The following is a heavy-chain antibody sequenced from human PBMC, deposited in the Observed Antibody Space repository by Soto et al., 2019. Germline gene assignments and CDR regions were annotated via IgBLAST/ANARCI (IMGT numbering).Heavy chain of an antibody. Sequence: GAAVKVSCKASGYTFTDYYIHWVRQAPGQGLEWMGWINPNSGGTNSAQNFQGRVTMTRDTSISTAYMELSRLRSDDTAVYFCAKLGQYSTSAGQLDNWGQGTLVTVSS. CDR3: AKLGQYSTSAGQLDN. J-gene: IGHJ4*02. CDR1: GYTFTDYY. D-gene: IGHD6-6*01. V-gene: IGHV1-2*02. CDR2: INPNSGGT.